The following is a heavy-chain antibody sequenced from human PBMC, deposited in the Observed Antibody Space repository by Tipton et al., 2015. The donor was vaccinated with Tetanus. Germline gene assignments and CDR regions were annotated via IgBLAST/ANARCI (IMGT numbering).Heavy chain of an antibody. V-gene: IGHV4-39*01. CDR3: ARQADNWFDP. CDR2: IYYNGNT. D-gene: IGHD2-15*01. CDR1: GGSLFSGSFY. J-gene: IGHJ5*02. Sequence: TLSLTCSVSGGSLFSGSFYWAWVRQPPGKGLEWIGNIYYNGNTYYLSSLESRVTISTDTSKNQVSLSLRSVTAADMAVYYCARQADNWFDPWGPGTRVTVSS.